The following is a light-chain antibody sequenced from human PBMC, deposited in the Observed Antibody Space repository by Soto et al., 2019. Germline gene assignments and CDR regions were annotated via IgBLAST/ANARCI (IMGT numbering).Light chain of an antibody. J-gene: IGLJ1*01. CDR1: SSDVGGSDH. Sequence: QSVLTQPASVSDSPGQSITISCTGSSSDVGGSDHVSWYQQHPGKAPKLMIYDVTNRPSGVSNRFSGSKSGNTASLTISGLQAEDEADYYCSSYTTTRTYVFGTGTKVTVL. CDR3: SSYTTTRTYV. V-gene: IGLV2-14*01. CDR2: DVT.